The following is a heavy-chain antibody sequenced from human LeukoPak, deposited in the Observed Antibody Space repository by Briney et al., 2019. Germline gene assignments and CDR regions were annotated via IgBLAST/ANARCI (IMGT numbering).Heavy chain of an antibody. CDR2: ISGSGDIT. D-gene: IGHD3-3*01. J-gene: IGHJ6*03. Sequence: GGSLRLSCAASGFTISSYAMSWVRQAPGKGLEWVSAISGSGDITYYANSVKGRFTISRDNSKNTLYLQMNSLRAEDTAVYYCAKVNDFRSGYYYYYYMDVWGKGTTVTVSS. V-gene: IGHV3-23*01. CDR3: AKVNDFRSGYYYYYYMDV. CDR1: GFTISSYA.